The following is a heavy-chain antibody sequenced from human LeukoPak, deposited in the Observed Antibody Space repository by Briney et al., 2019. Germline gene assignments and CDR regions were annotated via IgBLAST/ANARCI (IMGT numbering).Heavy chain of an antibody. J-gene: IGHJ4*02. V-gene: IGHV4-34*01. CDR2: INHSVST. CDR3: ARGPIFPPTYYYDSSGYYYDY. Sequence: SETLSLTCAVYGGSFSGYYWSCIRQPPGKGLEWIGEINHSVSTNYTPSLKSRVTISVDTSKNQFSLKLSSVTAADTAVYYCARGPIFPPTYYYDSSGYYYDYWGQGTLVTVSS. D-gene: IGHD3-22*01. CDR1: GGSFSGYY.